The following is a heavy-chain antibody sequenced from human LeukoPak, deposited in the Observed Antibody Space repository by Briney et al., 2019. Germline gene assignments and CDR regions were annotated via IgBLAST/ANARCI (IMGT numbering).Heavy chain of an antibody. V-gene: IGHV4-59*12. J-gene: IGHJ4*02. CDR2: ISYSGST. Sequence: SETLSLTCTVSGGSISSYYWSWIRQPPGKGLEWIACISYSGSTKYNPSLKSRVTISVDTSKNQLSLKLSSVTAADTAVYYCASRDGYNLYDYWGQGTLVTVSS. CDR3: ASRDGYNLYDY. D-gene: IGHD5-24*01. CDR1: GGSISSYY.